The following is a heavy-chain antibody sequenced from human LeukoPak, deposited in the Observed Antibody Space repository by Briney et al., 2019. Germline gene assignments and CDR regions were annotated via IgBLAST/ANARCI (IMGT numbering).Heavy chain of an antibody. J-gene: IGHJ6*03. V-gene: IGHV3-74*01. CDR1: GFTFSRYW. Sequence: PGGSLRLSCAASGFTFSRYWTHCVPQAPEKGLVCVSRINSDGSSTSYADSVKGRFTISRDNDKNTLYLQMNSLRAEDTAVYYCARDGDYYYMDVWGKGTTVTISS. CDR3: ARDGDYYYMDV. CDR2: INSDGSST.